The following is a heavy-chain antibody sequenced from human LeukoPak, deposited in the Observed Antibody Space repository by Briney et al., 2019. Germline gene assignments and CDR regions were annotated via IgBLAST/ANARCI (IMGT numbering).Heavy chain of an antibody. CDR3: ARDRVTMVRGVIRPHYYYGMDV. Sequence: GGSLRLSCAASGFTVSSNYMSWVRQAPGKGLEWVSVIYSGDKTNYADSVKGRFTISRDNSKNTLYLQMNSLRAEDTAVYYCARDRVTMVRGVIRPHYYYGMDVWGQGTTVTVSS. J-gene: IGHJ6*02. CDR2: IYSGDKT. V-gene: IGHV3-53*05. CDR1: GFTVSSNY. D-gene: IGHD3-10*01.